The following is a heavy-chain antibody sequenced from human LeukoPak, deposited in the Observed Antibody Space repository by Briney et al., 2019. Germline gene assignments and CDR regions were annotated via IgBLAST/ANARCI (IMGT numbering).Heavy chain of an antibody. CDR1: GFTFSSYA. D-gene: IGHD1-26*01. V-gene: IGHV3-23*01. CDR3: AKGYGSYFLGAFDY. J-gene: IGHJ4*02. Sequence: GGSLRLSCAASGFTFSSYAMSWVRQAPGKGLEWVSAISGSGGSTYYADSVKGRFTTSRDNSKNTLYLQMNSLRAEDTAVYYCAKGYGSYFLGAFDYWGQGTLVTVSS. CDR2: ISGSGGST.